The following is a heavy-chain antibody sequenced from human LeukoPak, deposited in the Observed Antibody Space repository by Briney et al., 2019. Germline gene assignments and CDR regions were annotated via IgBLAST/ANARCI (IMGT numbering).Heavy chain of an antibody. CDR1: GYTFTRYD. D-gene: IGHD1-26*01. CDR2: INPNSGNT. CDR3: ARGLGVGATKYFDY. J-gene: IGHJ4*02. V-gene: IGHV1-8*03. Sequence: SVHVSCQPSGYTFTRYDINWVRQATGQGLEWMGWINPNSGNTGYAQKFQGRVTITRNTSMSTAYMELSSLRSEDTAVYYCARGLGVGATKYFDYWGQGTLVTVSS.